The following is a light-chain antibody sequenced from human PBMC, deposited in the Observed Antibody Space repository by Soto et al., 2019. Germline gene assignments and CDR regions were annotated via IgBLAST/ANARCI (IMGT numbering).Light chain of an antibody. V-gene: IGKV3-15*01. CDR2: GAS. CDR3: QQYNNWPPLT. Sequence: EIVLTQSPGTLSLSPGERATLSCRASQSVSNNYLAWYQQKPGQAPRLLIYGASTRATGIPARFSGSGSGTDFTLTISSLQSEDFAVYYCQQYNNWPPLTFGGGTKVDIK. CDR1: QSVSNN. J-gene: IGKJ4*01.